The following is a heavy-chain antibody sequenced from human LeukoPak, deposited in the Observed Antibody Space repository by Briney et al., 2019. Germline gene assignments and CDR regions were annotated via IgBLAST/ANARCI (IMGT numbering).Heavy chain of an antibody. V-gene: IGHV3-30-3*01. J-gene: IGHJ6*03. CDR2: ISYDGSNK. CDR3: ARDNKVTIWGELDYYYYMDV. Sequence: PGRSLRLSCAASGFTFSSYAMHWVRQAPGKGLEWVAVISYDGSNKYYADSVKGRFTISRDNSKNTLYLQMNSLRAEDTAVYYCARDNKVTIWGELDYYYYMDVWGKGTTVTVSS. D-gene: IGHD3-3*01. CDR1: GFTFSSYA.